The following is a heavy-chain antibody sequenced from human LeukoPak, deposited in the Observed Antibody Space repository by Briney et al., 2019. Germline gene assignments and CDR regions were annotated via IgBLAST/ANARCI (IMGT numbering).Heavy chain of an antibody. Sequence: GGSPRLSCAASGFIFSSYAMHWVRQAPGKGLEWVAVMSYDGSNKYYADSVKGRFTISRDNSKNTLYLQMNSLRAEDTTVYYCARGRDGYNSIAYWGQGTLVTVSS. CDR2: MSYDGSNK. D-gene: IGHD5-24*01. CDR1: GFIFSSYA. V-gene: IGHV3-30-3*01. CDR3: ARGRDGYNSIAY. J-gene: IGHJ4*02.